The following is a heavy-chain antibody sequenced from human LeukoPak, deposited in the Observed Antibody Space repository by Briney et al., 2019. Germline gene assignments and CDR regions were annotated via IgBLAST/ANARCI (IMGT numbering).Heavy chain of an antibody. J-gene: IGHJ4*02. V-gene: IGHV3-23*01. CDR3: AKGGRIAARPLDY. CDR2: ISGSGGST. D-gene: IGHD6-6*01. Sequence: GGSLSLSCAASAFPFISYAMSWVRQAPGKGLEGVSAISGSGGSTYYADSVKGRFTISRDNSKNTLYLQMNSLRAEDTAVYYCAKGGRIAARPLDYWGQGTLVTVSS. CDR1: AFPFISYA.